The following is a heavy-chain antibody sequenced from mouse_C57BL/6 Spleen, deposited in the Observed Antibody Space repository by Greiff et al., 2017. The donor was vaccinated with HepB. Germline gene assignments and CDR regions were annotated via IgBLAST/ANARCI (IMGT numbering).Heavy chain of an antibody. CDR3: TRFITTVVEDY. CDR2: IYPGNSDT. V-gene: IGHV1-5*01. D-gene: IGHD1-1*01. J-gene: IGHJ2*01. Sequence: VQLQQPGAELVKPGASVKLSCKASGYTFTSYWMHWVKQRPGQGLEWIGAIYPGNSDTSYNQKFKGKAKLTAVTSASTAYMELSSLTNEDSAVYYCTRFITTVVEDYWGQGTTLTVSS. CDR1: GYTFTSYW.